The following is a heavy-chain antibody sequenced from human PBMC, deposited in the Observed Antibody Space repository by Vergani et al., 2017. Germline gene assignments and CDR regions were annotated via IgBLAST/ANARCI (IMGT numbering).Heavy chain of an antibody. CDR1: GGSLSGYY. J-gene: IGHJ4*02. CDR3: ARSIVRRNPPDYFDS. Sequence: QVQLQESGPGLVRPSETLSLTCTVSGGSLSGYYWNWIRQTPGEGLEWVGYVEDSGYFNYNPSLKTRVSMSSDTSNNQFSLMLSSVTVADTAVYYCARSIVRRNPPDYFDSWGQGTLVTVSS. D-gene: IGHD1-14*01. CDR2: VEDSGYF. V-gene: IGHV4-59*01.